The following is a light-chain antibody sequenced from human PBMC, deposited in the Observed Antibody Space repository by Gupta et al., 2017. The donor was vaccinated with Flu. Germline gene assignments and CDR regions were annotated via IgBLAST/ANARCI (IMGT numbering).Light chain of an antibody. CDR1: QSVSSY. CDR3: QHCNYGPWT. J-gene: IGKJ1*01. CDR2: DAS. Sequence: VLTTSPATLSLPPGERATLSCRASQSVSSYLAEYQQTPGLATRLLLDDASNRATGIPARCGSGGSRKVFILTISSLEPEFVAFYSCQHCNYGPWTFGQGTKVEIK. V-gene: IGKV3-11*01.